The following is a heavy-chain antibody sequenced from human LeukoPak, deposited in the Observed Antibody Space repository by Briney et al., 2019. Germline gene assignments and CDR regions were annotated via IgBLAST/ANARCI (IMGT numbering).Heavy chain of an antibody. CDR1: GYTFTSYG. V-gene: IGHV1-18*01. Sequence: ASVKVSCKASGYTFTSYGISWVRQAPGQGLEWMGWISAYNGNTNYAQKLQGRVTMTTDTSTSTAYMELRSLRSDDTAVYYCAREGTQGGFWSGYQNFDYWGQGTLVTVSS. CDR2: ISAYNGNT. J-gene: IGHJ4*02. D-gene: IGHD3-3*01. CDR3: AREGTQGGFWSGYQNFDY.